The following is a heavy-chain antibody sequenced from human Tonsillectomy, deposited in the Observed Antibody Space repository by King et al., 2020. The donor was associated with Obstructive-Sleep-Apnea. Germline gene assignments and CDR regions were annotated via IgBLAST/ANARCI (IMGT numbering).Heavy chain of an antibody. Sequence: VQLVESGGVVVQPGGSLRLSCAASGFMFDDYTMHWVRQPPGRGLEWVSLISCGGGSTYYADSVKGRFTISTDNSKNSLYLQMNSLRIEDTALYYCAKTFISGSLYYHYYGMDVWGLGTTVTVSS. CDR1: GFMFDDYT. CDR2: ISCGGGST. J-gene: IGHJ6*02. CDR3: AKTFISGSLYYHYYGMDV. V-gene: IGHV3-43*01. D-gene: IGHD3-10*01.